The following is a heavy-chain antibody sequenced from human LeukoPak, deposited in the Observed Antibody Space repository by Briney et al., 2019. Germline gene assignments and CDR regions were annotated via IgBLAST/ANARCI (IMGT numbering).Heavy chain of an antibody. D-gene: IGHD1-26*01. Sequence: GASVTVSCKASGYTFTGYYMHWVRQAPGQGLEWVGWINPNSGGTNYAQKFQGWVTTTRDTSISTAYMELSRLRSDDTAVYYCASGVGATGYLDYWGQGTLVTVSS. CDR1: GYTFTGYY. CDR2: INPNSGGT. CDR3: ASGVGATGYLDY. V-gene: IGHV1-2*04. J-gene: IGHJ4*02.